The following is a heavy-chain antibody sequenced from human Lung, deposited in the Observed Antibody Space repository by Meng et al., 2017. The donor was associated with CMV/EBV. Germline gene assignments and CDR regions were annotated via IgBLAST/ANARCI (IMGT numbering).Heavy chain of an antibody. CDR2: IIPILGIA. D-gene: IGHD3-10*01. CDR3: ARRGPQLYDY. V-gene: IGHV1-69*02. Sequence: SXXVSCKASGGTFSSYTISWVRQAPGQGLEWMGRIIPILGIANYAQKFQGRVTITADKSTSTAYMELSSLRSEDTAVYYCARRGPQLYDYWGQGTVVTVSS. J-gene: IGHJ4*02. CDR1: GGTFSSYT.